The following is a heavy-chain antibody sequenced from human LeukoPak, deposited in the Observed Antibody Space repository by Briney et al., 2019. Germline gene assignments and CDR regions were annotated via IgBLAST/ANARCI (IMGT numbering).Heavy chain of an antibody. CDR1: GFTFSSYTM. V-gene: IGHV4-4*02. Sequence: GSLRLSCAASGFTFSSYTMSWVRQPPGKGLEWIGEIYHSGSTNYNPSLKSRVTISVDKSKNQFSLKLSSVTAADTAVYYCARGDPYYFDYWGQGTLVTVSS. D-gene: IGHD2-21*01. CDR3: ARGDPYYFDY. J-gene: IGHJ4*02. CDR2: IYHSGST.